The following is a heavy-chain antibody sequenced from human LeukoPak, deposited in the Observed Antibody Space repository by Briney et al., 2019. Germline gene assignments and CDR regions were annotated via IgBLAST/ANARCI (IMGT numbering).Heavy chain of an antibody. D-gene: IGHD3-10*01. V-gene: IGHV5-51*01. CDR1: GYSFTTYW. J-gene: IGHJ5*02. Sequence: GESLQISCETSGYSFTTYWIGWVRQMPGTGVVGVGAIYPDDSDSRYSPSFQGQVVISADRSIRTAYLQWNSLKTSDTAMYYCVRQRGSSGTINHFDPGGQGTLVTVSS. CDR3: VRQRGSSGTINHFDP. CDR2: IYPDDSDS.